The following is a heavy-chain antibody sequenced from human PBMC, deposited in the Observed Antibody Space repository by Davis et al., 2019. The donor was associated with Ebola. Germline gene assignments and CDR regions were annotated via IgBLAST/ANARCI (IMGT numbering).Heavy chain of an antibody. J-gene: IGHJ6*02. CDR1: GGSFSGYY. CDR2: IYYSGST. CDR3: ARQDNRYCSGGSCYYYGMDV. V-gene: IGHV4-34*01. Sequence: SETLSLTCAVYGGSFSGYYWSWIRQPPGKGLEWIGSIYYSGSTYYNPSLKSRVTISVDTSKNQFSLKLSSVTAADTAVYYCARQDNRYCSGGSCYYYGMDVWGQGTTVTVSS. D-gene: IGHD2-15*01.